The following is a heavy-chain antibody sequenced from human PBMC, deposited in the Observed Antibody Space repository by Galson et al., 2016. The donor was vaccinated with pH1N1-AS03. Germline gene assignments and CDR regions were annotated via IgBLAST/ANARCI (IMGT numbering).Heavy chain of an antibody. CDR2: ISGNEYST. Sequence: SLRLSCAASGFTFSNYEMNWVRQAPGKGLEYVSAISGNEYSTYYANSVKGRFTISRDNSKSTLFLQMGSLRPEDRAVYYCARGPVSYSNYWFPPPDYWGQGTLVTVSS. D-gene: IGHD6-13*01. CDR1: GFTFSNYE. J-gene: IGHJ4*02. V-gene: IGHV3-64*01. CDR3: ARGPVSYSNYWFPPPDY.